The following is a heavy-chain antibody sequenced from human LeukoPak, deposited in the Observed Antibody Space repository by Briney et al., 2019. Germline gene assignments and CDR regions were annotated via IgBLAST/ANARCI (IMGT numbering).Heavy chain of an antibody. J-gene: IGHJ6*03. Sequence: TGGSLRLSCAASGFTFSNAWMSWVRQAPGKGLEWVGSIKSKTDGGTTDYAAPVKGRFTISRDDSKNTLYLQMNSLKTEDTAVYYCTTDTRDPISIAAAGSYYYYYMDVWGKGTTVTVSS. D-gene: IGHD6-13*01. CDR2: IKSKTDGGTT. V-gene: IGHV3-15*01. CDR3: TTDTRDPISIAAAGSYYYYYMDV. CDR1: GFTFSNAW.